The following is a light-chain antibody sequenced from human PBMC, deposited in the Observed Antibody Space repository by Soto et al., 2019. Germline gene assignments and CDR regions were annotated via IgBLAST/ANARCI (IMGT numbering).Light chain of an antibody. Sequence: EIVLTQSPGTLSLSPGEGATLSCRASESVRSGHIAWYQQKPGQAPRLLIYGASIRATGIPDRFSGGGSGTDFTLIINRLEPDDFAVYFCQHYGNSPWLTFGGGTKVEIK. J-gene: IGKJ4*01. V-gene: IGKV3-20*01. CDR3: QHYGNSPWLT. CDR1: ESVRSGH. CDR2: GAS.